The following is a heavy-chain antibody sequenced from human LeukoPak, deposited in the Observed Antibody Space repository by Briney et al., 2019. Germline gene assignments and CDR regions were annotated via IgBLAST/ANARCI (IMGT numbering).Heavy chain of an antibody. CDR1: GFTFSSYS. D-gene: IGHD1-26*01. CDR2: ISSSSSYI. J-gene: IGHJ4*02. Sequence: GGSLRLSCAASGFTFSSYSMNWVRQAPGKGLEWVSSISSSSSYIYYADSVKGRFTISRDNAKNSLYLQMNSLRAEDTAVYYCAKDPGVGATDHDYWGQGTLVTVSS. CDR3: AKDPGVGATDHDY. V-gene: IGHV3-21*04.